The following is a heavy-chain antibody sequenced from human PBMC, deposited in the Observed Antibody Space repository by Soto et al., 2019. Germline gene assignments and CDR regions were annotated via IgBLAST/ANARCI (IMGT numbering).Heavy chain of an antibody. CDR3: ARVPPDKNVMRAFDY. CDR1: GYTFTGYY. Sequence: GASVKVSCKASGYTFTGYYMHWVRQAPGQGLEWMGWINPNSGGTNYAQKFQGRVTMTRDTSISTAYMELSRLRSDDTAVYYCARVPPDKNVMRAFDYWGQGTLVTVSS. D-gene: IGHD2-8*01. V-gene: IGHV1-2*02. CDR2: INPNSGGT. J-gene: IGHJ4*02.